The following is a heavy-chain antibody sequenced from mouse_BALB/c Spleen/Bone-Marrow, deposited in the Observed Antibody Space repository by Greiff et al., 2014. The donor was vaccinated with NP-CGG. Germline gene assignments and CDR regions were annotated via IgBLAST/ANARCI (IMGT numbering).Heavy chain of an antibody. D-gene: IGHD4-1*01. J-gene: IGHJ2*01. CDR3: AREANWNFDY. CDR2: IYPGNVNT. CDR1: GYTFTSYY. Sequence: QVQLQQSGPELVKPGASVRISCKAAGYTFTSYYIHWVKQRPGQGLEWIGWIYPGNVNTKYNEKFEGKATLTADKSSSTAYIQLSSLTSEDSAVYFCAREANWNFDYWGQGTTLTVSS. V-gene: IGHV1S56*01.